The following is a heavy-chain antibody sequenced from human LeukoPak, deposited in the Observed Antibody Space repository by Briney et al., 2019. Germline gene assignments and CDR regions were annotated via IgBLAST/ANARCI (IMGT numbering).Heavy chain of an antibody. J-gene: IGHJ4*02. CDR1: GYAFTSYY. Sequence: ASVKVSCKASGYAFTSYYMHWVRQAPGQGLERMGIINPSGGSTSYAQKFQGRVTMTRDTSTSTVYMELSSLRSEDTAVYYCASGTRGSWYVYWGQGTLVTVSS. CDR3: ASGTRGSWYVY. V-gene: IGHV1-46*01. D-gene: IGHD6-13*01. CDR2: INPSGGST.